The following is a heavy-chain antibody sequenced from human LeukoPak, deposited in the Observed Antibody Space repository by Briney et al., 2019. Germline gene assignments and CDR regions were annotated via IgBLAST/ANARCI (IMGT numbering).Heavy chain of an antibody. CDR3: ASGNFYNGMDV. Sequence: SETLSLTCAVYGGSFNDYYWSWIRQPPGKGLEWIGEISLSGSTNYNPSLKSRVTMSVDTSKSQVSLKVSSVTAADTSVYYCASGNFYNGMDVWGQGTTVTVSS. CDR1: GGSFNDYY. V-gene: IGHV4-34*01. CDR2: ISLSGST. J-gene: IGHJ6*02.